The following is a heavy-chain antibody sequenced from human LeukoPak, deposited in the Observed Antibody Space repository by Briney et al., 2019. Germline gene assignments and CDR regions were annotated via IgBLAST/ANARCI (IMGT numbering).Heavy chain of an antibody. CDR3: ARESTSYSACDI. Sequence: GGSLRLSCAASGFTFSSYTMNWVRQAPGKGLEWVSSITSSSSYISYADSVKGRFTISRDNAKNSLYLQMNSLRAGDTAVYYCARESTSYSACDIWGQGTMVTVSS. CDR1: GFTFSSYT. V-gene: IGHV3-21*01. J-gene: IGHJ3*02. D-gene: IGHD2-15*01. CDR2: ITSSSSYI.